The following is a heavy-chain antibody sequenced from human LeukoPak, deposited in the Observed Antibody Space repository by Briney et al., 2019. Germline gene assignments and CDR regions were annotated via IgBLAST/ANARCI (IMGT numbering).Heavy chain of an antibody. D-gene: IGHD6-6*01. Sequence: PSETLSLTCTVSGGSISSYYWSWIRQPPGKGLEWIGYIYYSGSTNYNPSLKSRVTISVDTSKNQFSLKLSSVTAADTAVYYCARHVVQLVHVDAFDIWGQGTMVTVSS. J-gene: IGHJ3*02. V-gene: IGHV4-59*08. CDR3: ARHVVQLVHVDAFDI. CDR2: IYYSGST. CDR1: GGSISSYY.